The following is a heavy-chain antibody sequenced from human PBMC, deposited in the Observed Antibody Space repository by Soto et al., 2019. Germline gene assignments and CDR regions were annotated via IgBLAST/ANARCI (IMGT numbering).Heavy chain of an antibody. V-gene: IGHV4-30-4*01. D-gene: IGHD3-3*01. Sequence: QVQLQESGPGLVKPSQTLSLTCTVSGGSISSGDYYWSWIRQPPGKGLEWIGNIYYRGSTYYNPSLKSRVTISVDTSKNQFSLKLSSVTSADTAVYYCARVRIRFLAHDYWGQGTLVTVSS. CDR1: GGSISSGDYY. CDR2: IYYRGST. J-gene: IGHJ4*02. CDR3: ARVRIRFLAHDY.